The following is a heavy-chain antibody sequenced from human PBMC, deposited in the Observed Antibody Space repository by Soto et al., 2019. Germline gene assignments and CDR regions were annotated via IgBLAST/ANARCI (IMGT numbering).Heavy chain of an antibody. D-gene: IGHD3-3*01. J-gene: IGHJ6*02. CDR2: INPSGNT. V-gene: IGHV4-34*01. CDR1: GGSCSGHY. Sequence: QVQLQQWGAGLLRPSETLSLTCAVYGGSCSGHYCSWIRQPPGTGLEWIGEINPSGNTKYNPSLKRRVTIAADTSRSQFSLKLGSVTAAETAVFYCARGGITMDDYGLDVWGQGTTVTVSS. CDR3: ARGGITMDDYGLDV.